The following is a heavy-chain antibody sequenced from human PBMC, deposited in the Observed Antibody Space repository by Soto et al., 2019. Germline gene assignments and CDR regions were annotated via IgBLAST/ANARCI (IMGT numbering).Heavy chain of an antibody. CDR2: ISYDGSNK. V-gene: IGHV3-30*18. D-gene: IGHD3-22*01. J-gene: IGHJ4*02. Sequence: GGSLRLSCAASGFTFSSYGMHWVRQAPGKGLEWVAVISYDGSNKYYADSVKGRFTISRDNSKNTLYLQMNSLRAEDTAVYYCAKTGQRITMIVVVPDFDYWGQGTLVTVSS. CDR1: GFTFSSYG. CDR3: AKTGQRITMIVVVPDFDY.